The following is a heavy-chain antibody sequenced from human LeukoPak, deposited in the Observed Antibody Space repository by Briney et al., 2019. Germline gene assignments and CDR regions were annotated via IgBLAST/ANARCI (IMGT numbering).Heavy chain of an antibody. V-gene: IGHV3-30*03. CDR1: GSTFRAYG. CDR3: VRGAITMVRGVLDY. J-gene: IGHJ4*02. D-gene: IGHD3-10*01. CDR2: ISYDGSNT. Sequence: GRSLRLSCAASGSTFRAYGMHWVRQAPGKGLEWVAIISYDGSNTYYADSVKGRFTISRDNSKNTLYLRMDSLRAEDTAVYYCVRGAITMVRGVLDYWGQGTLVTVSS.